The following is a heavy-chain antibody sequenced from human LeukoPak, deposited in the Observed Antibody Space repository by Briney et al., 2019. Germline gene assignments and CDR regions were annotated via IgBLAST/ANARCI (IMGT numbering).Heavy chain of an antibody. CDR3: ARDGDIVVVPAAMLLDY. J-gene: IGHJ4*02. D-gene: IGHD2-2*01. CDR2: ISAYNGNT. V-gene: IGHV1-18*04. CDR1: GYTFTSYG. Sequence: ASVKVSCKASGYTFTSYGISWVRQAPGQGLEWMGWISAYNGNTNYAQKLQGRVTITTDTSTSTAYMELRSLRSDATAVYYCARDGDIVVVPAAMLLDYWGQGTLVTVSS.